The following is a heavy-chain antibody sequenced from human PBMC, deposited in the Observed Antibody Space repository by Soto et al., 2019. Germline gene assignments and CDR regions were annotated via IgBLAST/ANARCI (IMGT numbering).Heavy chain of an antibody. V-gene: IGHV1-69*01. J-gene: IGHJ6*02. CDR2: VSPPFRTS. D-gene: IGHD3-10*01. CDR3: ARVLYYGSGSYSPYGMDV. Sequence: QVQLVQSGAEVKKPGSSVKVSCKTSGVSFNNNGIGWVRQSPGHGLEWMGGVSPPFRTSNYARKFQGRMSITADACTRTVNMELSSLTSPATAQYYCARVLYYGSGSYSPYGMDVWGQGTTVTVSS. CDR1: GVSFNNNG.